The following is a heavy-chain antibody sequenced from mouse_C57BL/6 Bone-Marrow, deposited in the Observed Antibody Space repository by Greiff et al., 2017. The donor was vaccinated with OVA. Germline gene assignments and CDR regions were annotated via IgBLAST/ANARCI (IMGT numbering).Heavy chain of an antibody. V-gene: IGHV5-16*01. CDR3: ARGGPHYYGSSSFDY. D-gene: IGHD1-1*01. CDR2: INYDGSST. J-gene: IGHJ2*01. Sequence: EVMLVESEGGLVQPGSSMKLSCTASGFTFSDYYMAWVRQVPEKGLEWVANINYDGSSTYYLDSLKSRFIISRDNAKNILYLQMSSLKSEDTATYYCARGGPHYYGSSSFDYWGQGTTLTVSS. CDR1: GFTFSDYY.